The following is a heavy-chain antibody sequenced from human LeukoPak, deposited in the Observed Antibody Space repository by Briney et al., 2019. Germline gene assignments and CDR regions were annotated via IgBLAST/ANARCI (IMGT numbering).Heavy chain of an antibody. CDR3: ARDPTVVTYFDY. V-gene: IGHV3-11*01. CDR1: GFTFSDYY. D-gene: IGHD4-23*01. J-gene: IGHJ4*02. Sequence: GGSLRLSCAASGFTFSDYYMSWIRQAPGKGLEWVSYISSSGTTIYYADSVKGRFTISRDNAKNSLYLQMNSLRAEDTAVYYCARDPTVVTYFDYWGQGTLVTVSS. CDR2: ISSSGTTI.